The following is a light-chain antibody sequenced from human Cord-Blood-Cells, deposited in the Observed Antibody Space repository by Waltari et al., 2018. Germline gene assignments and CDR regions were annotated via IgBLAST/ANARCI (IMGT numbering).Light chain of an antibody. J-gene: IGKJ1*01. Sequence: DIQMTQSPSSLPASVGDRVTITCWASQSISSNLNWYQQQPGKDPKLLIYAASSLQSGVPSRFSGSGSGTDFTLTIISLQHEDFATYYCQQSYSTPAFGQGTKVEIK. CDR2: AAS. CDR3: QQSYSTPA. V-gene: IGKV1-39*01. CDR1: QSISSN.